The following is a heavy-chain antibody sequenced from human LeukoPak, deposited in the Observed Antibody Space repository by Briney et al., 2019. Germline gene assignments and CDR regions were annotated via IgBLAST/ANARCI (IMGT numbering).Heavy chain of an antibody. J-gene: IGHJ3*02. V-gene: IGHV4-59*08. CDR2: YYNRGST. D-gene: IGHD3-16*01. CDR1: GGSTSINF. Sequence: SETLSLTCTVYGGSTSINFWSWVRHPPRKGREWVGTYYNRGSTNINPSLKSRATISLDTSKNQFSRKLSSVTAAYTAWYHFVGGKELLCFEMWGQGTMVTVSS. CDR3: VGGKELLCFEM.